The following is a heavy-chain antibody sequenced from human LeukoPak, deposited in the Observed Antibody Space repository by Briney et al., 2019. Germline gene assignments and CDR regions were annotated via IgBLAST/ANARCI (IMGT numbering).Heavy chain of an antibody. J-gene: IGHJ4*02. CDR3: ARGVSEY. CDR1: GGSFSGYY. V-gene: IGHV4-34*01. Sequence: SETLSLTCAVYGGSFSGYYWSWIRQPPGKGLEWIGEINHSGSTNYNPSLKSRVTISVGTSKNQFSLQLSSVTAADTAVYFCARGVSEYWGQGILVTVSS. CDR2: INHSGST. D-gene: IGHD5/OR15-5a*01.